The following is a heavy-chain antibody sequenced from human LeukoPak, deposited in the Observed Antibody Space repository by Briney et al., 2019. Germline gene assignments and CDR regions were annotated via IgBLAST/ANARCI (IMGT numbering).Heavy chain of an antibody. CDR1: GGSISSGDYY. D-gene: IGHD3-10*01. J-gene: IGHJ6*02. CDR3: ARSYHTYYYGPPPKPYGMDV. Sequence: SQTLSLTCTVSGGSISSGDYYWSWIRQPPGKGLEWIGYIYYSGSTYYNPSLKSRVTISVDTSKNQFSLKLSSVTAADTAVYYCARSYHTYYYGPPPKPYGMDVWGQGTTVTVSS. CDR2: IYYSGST. V-gene: IGHV4-30-4*01.